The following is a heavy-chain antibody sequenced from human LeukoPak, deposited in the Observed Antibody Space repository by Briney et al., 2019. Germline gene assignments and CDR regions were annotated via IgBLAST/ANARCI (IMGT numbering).Heavy chain of an antibody. CDR1: GFTFSSYS. D-gene: IGHD2-15*01. J-gene: IGHJ4*02. Sequence: GGSLRLSCAASGFTFSSYSMNWVRQAPGKGLEWVSYISSSSSTIYYADSVKGRFTISRDNAKNSLYLQMNSLRAEDTAVYYCARLVGYCSGGSCYAWGQGTLVTVSS. CDR3: ARLVGYCSGGSCYA. CDR2: ISSSSSTI. V-gene: IGHV3-48*01.